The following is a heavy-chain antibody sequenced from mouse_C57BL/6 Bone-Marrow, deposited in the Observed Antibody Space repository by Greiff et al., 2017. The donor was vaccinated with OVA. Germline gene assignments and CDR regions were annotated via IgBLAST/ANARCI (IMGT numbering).Heavy chain of an antibody. D-gene: IGHD1-1*01. Sequence: EVQLQESGPGLVKPSQSLSLPCSVTGYSITSGYYWNWIRQFPGNKLEWMGYISYDGSTNYNPSLKNRISITRDTSKNQFFLKLNSVTTENTATYYCASGYYGTWYFDVWGTGTTVTVSS. CDR2: ISYDGST. CDR1: GYSITSGYY. CDR3: ASGYYGTWYFDV. J-gene: IGHJ1*03. V-gene: IGHV3-6*01.